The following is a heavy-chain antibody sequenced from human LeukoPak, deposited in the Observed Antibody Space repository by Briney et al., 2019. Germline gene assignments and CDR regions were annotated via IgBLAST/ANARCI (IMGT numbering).Heavy chain of an antibody. CDR2: IKNKTDGGTT. J-gene: IGHJ4*02. CDR3: TTDYYGSGSYPNR. D-gene: IGHD3-10*01. Sequence: GGSLRLSCAASGFTFSNAWMSWVRQAPGEGLEWVGRIKNKTDGGTTDYAAPVKGRFTISRDDSKNTLYLQMNSLKTEDTAVYYCTTDYYGSGSYPNRWGQGTLVTVSS. CDR1: GFTFSNAW. V-gene: IGHV3-15*01.